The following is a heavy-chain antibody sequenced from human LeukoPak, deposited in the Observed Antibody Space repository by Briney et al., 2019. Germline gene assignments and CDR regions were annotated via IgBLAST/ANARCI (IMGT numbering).Heavy chain of an antibody. CDR1: GGSIITSY. V-gene: IGHV4-59*08. Sequence: SETLSLTCSASGGSIITSYWSWIRQPPGKGLEWIGHVYNGGTPTYNYNPSLKSRVTISVDTSKNQLSLRLSSVTAADTAVYFCARIAAARPFDYWGQGALVPVSS. CDR2: VYNGGTPTY. J-gene: IGHJ4*02. CDR3: ARIAAARPFDY. D-gene: IGHD6-13*01.